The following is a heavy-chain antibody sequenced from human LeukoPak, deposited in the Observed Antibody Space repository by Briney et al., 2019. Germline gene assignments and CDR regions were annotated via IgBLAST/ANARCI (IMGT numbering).Heavy chain of an antibody. CDR3: AKEGLQLYAFFDY. CDR2: ISGSGGST. V-gene: IGHV3-23*01. Sequence: GGSLRLSCAASGFTFSSYAMSWLRQAPGKGLEWVSAISGSGGSTYYADSVKGRFTISRDNSKNTLYLQMNILRAEDTAVYYCAKEGLQLYAFFDYWGQGTLITVSS. CDR1: GFTFSSYA. J-gene: IGHJ4*02. D-gene: IGHD5-18*01.